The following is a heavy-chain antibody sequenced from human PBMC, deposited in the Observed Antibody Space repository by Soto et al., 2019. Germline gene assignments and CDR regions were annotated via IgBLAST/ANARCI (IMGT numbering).Heavy chain of an antibody. CDR2: IIPVFGTG. CDR3: ARVGGTGGYTYGLDY. CDR1: GGTFSSYA. J-gene: IGHJ4*02. V-gene: IGHV1-69*06. Sequence: ASVKVSCKASGGTFSSYAISWVRQAPGQGIEWMGGIIPVFGTGIYAQKFQGRVTITADKSTNTAYMELSSLRSEDTAVYFCARVGGTGGYTYGLDYWGQGTLVTVSS. D-gene: IGHD5-18*01.